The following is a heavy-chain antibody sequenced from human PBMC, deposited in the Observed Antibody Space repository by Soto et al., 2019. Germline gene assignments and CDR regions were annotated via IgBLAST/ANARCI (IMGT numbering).Heavy chain of an antibody. V-gene: IGHV3-23*01. CDR1: GFTFSSYS. CDR3: AKLDDNVGPVY. CDR2: ISGSGSNT. D-gene: IGHD2-15*01. J-gene: IGHJ4*02. Sequence: GGSLRLSCAASGFTFSSYSMNWVRQAPGKGLEWASSISGSGSNTYYTDSVKGRFTISRDNSKNTLYLQMNSLRAEDTALYYCAKLDDNVGPVYWGQGTQVTVSS.